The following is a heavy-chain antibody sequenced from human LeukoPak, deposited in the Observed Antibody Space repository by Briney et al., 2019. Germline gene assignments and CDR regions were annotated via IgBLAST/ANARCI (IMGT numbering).Heavy chain of an antibody. CDR1: GFIFNNGW. CDR3: TRRLDY. Sequence: GGSLRLSCAASGFIFNNGWMDWVRQAPGKGLEWVANIKADGTEKYYVDSVKGRFTISRDNAKKSLYLQLNSLRAEDTAVYYCTRRLDYWGQGTLVTVSS. J-gene: IGHJ4*02. CDR2: IKADGTEK. V-gene: IGHV3-7*03.